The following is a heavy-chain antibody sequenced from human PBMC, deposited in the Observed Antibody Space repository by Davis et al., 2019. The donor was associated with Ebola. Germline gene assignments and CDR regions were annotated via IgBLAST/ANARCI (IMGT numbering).Heavy chain of an antibody. J-gene: IGHJ5*02. CDR3: ARLILGDAAVAGIPHP. D-gene: IGHD6-19*01. CDR1: GFTFSTYA. Sequence: PGGSLRLSCAASGFTFSTYAMSWVRQAPGKGLEWVSAISGSGGSTDYADSVKGRFTISRDNSKNTLYLQMNSLKASDTAMYFCARLILGDAAVAGIPHPWGQGTLVTVSS. V-gene: IGHV3-23*01. CDR2: ISGSGGST.